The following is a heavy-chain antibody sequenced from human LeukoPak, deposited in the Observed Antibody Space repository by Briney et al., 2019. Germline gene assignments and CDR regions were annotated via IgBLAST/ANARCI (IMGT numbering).Heavy chain of an antibody. Sequence: PGGSLRLSCGVSGFTFSSYAMSWVRQAPGKGLEWVSAISGSGDSTYYTDSVKGRFTISRDNSKNTLYLQMNNLRAEDTAVYYCVRGRIAPDYWGQGTLGTVSS. D-gene: IGHD6-13*01. V-gene: IGHV3-23*01. CDR2: ISGSGDST. CDR1: GFTFSSYA. J-gene: IGHJ4*02. CDR3: VRGRIAPDY.